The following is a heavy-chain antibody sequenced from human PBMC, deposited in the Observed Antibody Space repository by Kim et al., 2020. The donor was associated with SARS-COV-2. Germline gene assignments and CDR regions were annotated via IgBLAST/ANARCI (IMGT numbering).Heavy chain of an antibody. V-gene: IGHV1-2*02. CDR3: AREKKARRVIDY. D-gene: IGHD6-6*01. J-gene: IGHJ4*02. Sequence: NYAQKFQGRVTMTRDTSISTAYMELSRLRSDDTAVYYCAREKKARRVIDYWGQGTLVTVSS.